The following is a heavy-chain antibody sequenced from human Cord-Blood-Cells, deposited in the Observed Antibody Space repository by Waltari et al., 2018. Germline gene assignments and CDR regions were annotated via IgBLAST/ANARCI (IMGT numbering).Heavy chain of an antibody. Sequence: QVQLQQWGAGLLKPSETLSLTCAVYGGSFSGYYWSWFRQHPGKGLEWIGEINHSGSTNYNPSLKIRVTISVDTSKNQFSLKLSSVTAADTAVYYCARVSPGIAADDAFDIWGQGTMVTVSS. V-gene: IGHV4-34*01. J-gene: IGHJ3*02. CDR1: GGSFSGYY. CDR2: INHSGST. D-gene: IGHD6-13*01. CDR3: ARVSPGIAADDAFDI.